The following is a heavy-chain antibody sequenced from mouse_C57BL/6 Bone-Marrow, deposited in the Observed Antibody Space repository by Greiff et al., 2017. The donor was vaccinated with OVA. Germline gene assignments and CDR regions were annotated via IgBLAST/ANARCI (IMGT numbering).Heavy chain of an antibody. Sequence: EVMLVESGGGLVQPKGSLKLSCAASGFSFNTYAMNWVRQAPGKGLEWVARIRSKSNNYATYYADSVKDRFTISRDDSESMLYLQMNNLKTEDTAMYYCVRQITTVFDYWGQGTTLTVSS. V-gene: IGHV10-1*01. D-gene: IGHD1-1*01. CDR1: GFSFNTYA. CDR2: IRSKSNNYAT. J-gene: IGHJ2*01. CDR3: VRQITTVFDY.